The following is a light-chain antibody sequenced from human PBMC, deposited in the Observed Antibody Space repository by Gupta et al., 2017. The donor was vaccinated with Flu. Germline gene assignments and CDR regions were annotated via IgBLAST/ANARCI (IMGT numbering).Light chain of an antibody. Sequence: IQMTQSPSSLSASVGDRVTITCQASKEISNSLNWYQQKPGKAPKLLVYDASNVEKGVTCRFSGSAGGQAFTFTSSAPQTEAAAKYSGQQDANLVSFGGGTMVEI. CDR2: DAS. V-gene: IGKV1-33*01. J-gene: IGKJ4*01. CDR1: KEISNS. CDR3: QQDANLVS.